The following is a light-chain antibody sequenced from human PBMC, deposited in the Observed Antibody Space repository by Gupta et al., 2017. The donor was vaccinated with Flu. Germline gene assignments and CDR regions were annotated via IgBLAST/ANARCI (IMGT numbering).Light chain of an antibody. Sequence: GERATPSCRASQSVSSYLAWYQQKPGHAPRLLIYDASNRATGSPARFSGSCSGTDFTLTISSLEPEDFAVYYCQQRRSWPITFGQGTRLEIK. CDR3: QQRRSWPIT. CDR1: QSVSSY. V-gene: IGKV3-11*01. J-gene: IGKJ5*01. CDR2: DAS.